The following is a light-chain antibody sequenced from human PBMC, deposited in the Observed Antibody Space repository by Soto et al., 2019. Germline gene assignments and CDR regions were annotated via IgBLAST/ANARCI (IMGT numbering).Light chain of an antibody. V-gene: IGKV3-15*01. CDR3: KQFNNWWK. CDR1: ESISSN. CDR2: GAS. J-gene: IGKJ1*01. Sequence: EIVMTQSPATLSLSPVERATLSCMASESISSNVAWYQQKSGQAPRLLIYGASTRATGIPARFSGSGSGTDFTLTISSLQSEDFAVYYCKQFNNWWKFGQGTKVDIK.